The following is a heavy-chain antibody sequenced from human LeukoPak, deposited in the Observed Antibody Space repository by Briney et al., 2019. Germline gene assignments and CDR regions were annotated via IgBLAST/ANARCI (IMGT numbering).Heavy chain of an antibody. CDR2: INHSGST. J-gene: IGHJ6*03. D-gene: IGHD6-6*01. V-gene: IGHV4-34*01. Sequence: SETLSLTCAVYGGSFSGYYWSWIRQPPGKGLEWIGEINHSGSTNYNPSLKSRVTISVDTSKIQFSLKLSSVTAADTAVYYCARVDLTVAARSARMPKGYYYMDVWGKGTTVTVSS. CDR3: ARVDLTVAARSARMPKGYYYMDV. CDR1: GGSFSGYY.